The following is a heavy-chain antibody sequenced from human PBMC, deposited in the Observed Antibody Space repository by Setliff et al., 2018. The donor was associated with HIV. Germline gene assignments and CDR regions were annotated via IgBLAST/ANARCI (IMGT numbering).Heavy chain of an antibody. CDR2: IHPIDSDI. CDR1: GYSFTSYW. V-gene: IGHV5-51*01. J-gene: IGHJ4*01. D-gene: IGHD3-16*01. Sequence: GESLKISCQGSGYSFTSYWIGWVRQMPEKGLEWMGIIHPIDSDIRYNPSFQGQVTISADKSISTAYLQWSSLKTSDTAMYYCARREGNSYIDYWGRGSLVTVSS. CDR3: ARREGNSYIDY.